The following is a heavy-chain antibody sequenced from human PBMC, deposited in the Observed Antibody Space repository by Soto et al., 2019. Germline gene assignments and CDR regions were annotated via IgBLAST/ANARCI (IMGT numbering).Heavy chain of an antibody. D-gene: IGHD6-19*01. Sequence: GGSLRLSCAASGFTFSSYAMSRVRKAPGKGLEWVSAISGSGGSTYYADSVKGRFTISRDNSKNTLYLQMNSLRAEDTAVYYCAKASAVADAFDYWGQGTLVTVPQ. CDR3: AKASAVADAFDY. CDR1: GFTFSSYA. J-gene: IGHJ4*02. CDR2: ISGSGGST. V-gene: IGHV3-23*01.